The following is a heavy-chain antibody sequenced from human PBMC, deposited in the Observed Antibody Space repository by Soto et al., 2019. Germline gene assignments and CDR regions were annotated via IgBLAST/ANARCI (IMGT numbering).Heavy chain of an antibody. CDR1: GFTFSAFG. V-gene: IGHV3-23*01. J-gene: IGHJ4*02. Sequence: GGSLRLSCTASGFTFSAFGMHWVRQAPGKGLEWISCISTSSDNTHYADPVKGRFTISGDNSKRTLYLQMNSLRAEDTAIYYCATDPRGPDYWGQGTQVTVSS. CDR2: ISTSSDNT. CDR3: ATDPRGPDY.